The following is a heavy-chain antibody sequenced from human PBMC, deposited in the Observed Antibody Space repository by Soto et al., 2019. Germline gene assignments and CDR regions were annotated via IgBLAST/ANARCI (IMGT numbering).Heavy chain of an antibody. D-gene: IGHD2-15*01. J-gene: IGHJ5*02. Sequence: EVQLLESGGGLVQPGVSLRLSCAASGFTFSSYAMSWVRQAPGQGLEWDSAIRGSGGRTYYADSVKGRFTISRDNSKITLSLQMSSLGPEDTAVYYCAKHEVYWSGGSGYEGWFDPWGQGSLVTVSS. CDR3: AKHEVYWSGGSGYEGWFDP. CDR2: IRGSGGRT. V-gene: IGHV3-23*01. CDR1: GFTFSSYA.